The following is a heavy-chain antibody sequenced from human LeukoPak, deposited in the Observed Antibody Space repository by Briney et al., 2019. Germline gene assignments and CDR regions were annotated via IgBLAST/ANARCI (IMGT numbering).Heavy chain of an antibody. Sequence: GGSLRLSCAASGFTFSSYAMSWVRQAPGKGLEWVSAISGSGGSTYYADSVKGRFTISRDNSKNTLYLQMNSLRAEDTAVYYCAKEFSGQQLVLGWFDPWGQGTLVTVSS. CDR2: ISGSGGST. CDR1: GFTFSSYA. D-gene: IGHD6-13*01. J-gene: IGHJ5*02. CDR3: AKEFSGQQLVLGWFDP. V-gene: IGHV3-23*01.